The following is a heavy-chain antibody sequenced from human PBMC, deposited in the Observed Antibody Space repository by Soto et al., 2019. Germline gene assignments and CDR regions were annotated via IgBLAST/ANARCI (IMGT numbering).Heavy chain of an antibody. V-gene: IGHV3-72*01. Sequence: EVQLVESGGGLVQPEGSLRPSCAASGFTFSDHYMDWVRQAPGKGLEWVGRIKNKANSYTTEYAAPVKGRFIISRDDSTISRFLQMNRLKTEDTAVDYCTRVRLGSRRASDYWGQGSLVTVSS. D-gene: IGHD6-13*01. CDR3: TRVRLGSRRASDY. CDR1: GFTFSDHY. J-gene: IGHJ4*02. CDR2: IKNKANSYTT.